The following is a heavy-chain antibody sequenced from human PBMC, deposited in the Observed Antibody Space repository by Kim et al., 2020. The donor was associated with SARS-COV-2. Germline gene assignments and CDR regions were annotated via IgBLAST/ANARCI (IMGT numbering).Heavy chain of an antibody. V-gene: IGHV3-23*01. J-gene: IGHJ6*03. Sequence: YYADSVKGRFTISRDNSKNTLDLQMNSLRAEDTAVYYCANRIYYYYYMDVWGKGTTVTVSS. D-gene: IGHD2-15*01. CDR3: ANRIYYYYYMDV.